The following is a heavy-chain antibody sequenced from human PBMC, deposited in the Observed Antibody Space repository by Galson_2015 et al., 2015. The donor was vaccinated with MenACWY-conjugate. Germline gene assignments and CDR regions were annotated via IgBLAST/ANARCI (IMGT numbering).Heavy chain of an antibody. CDR1: GGTFTTYA. CDR2: IVPMFGST. V-gene: IGHV1-69*06. Sequence: QSGAEVKKAGESLRISCKVSGGTFTTYALSWVRQAPGQGLEWMGGIVPMFGSTNFAQKFQARVRITADKSSDTAYMELSSLTSDDTAVYYCARGQRGLHFENYYYYLMDVWGQGTTVIVSS. D-gene: IGHD3-10*01. CDR3: ARGQRGLHFENYYYYLMDV. J-gene: IGHJ6*02.